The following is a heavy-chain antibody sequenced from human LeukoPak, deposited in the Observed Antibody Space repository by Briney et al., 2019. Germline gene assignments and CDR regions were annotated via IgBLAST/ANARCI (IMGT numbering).Heavy chain of an antibody. J-gene: IGHJ6*02. CDR2: IYHSGST. CDR1: GGSISSSNW. D-gene: IGHD4-17*01. CDR3: ARGGPYGDYYYYYGMDV. Sequence: KPSETLSLTCAVSGGSISSSNWWSWVRQPPGKGLEWIGEIYHSGSTNYNPSLKSRVTISVDKSKNQFSLKLSSVTAADTAVYYCARGGPYGDYYYYYGMDVWGQGTTVTASS. V-gene: IGHV4-4*02.